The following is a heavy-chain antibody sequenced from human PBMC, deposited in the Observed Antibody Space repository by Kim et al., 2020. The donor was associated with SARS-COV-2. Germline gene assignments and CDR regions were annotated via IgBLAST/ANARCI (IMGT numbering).Heavy chain of an antibody. D-gene: IGHD6-13*01. CDR3: ARDGRRSSSWSPDY. Sequence: ADSVEGRFTIARDNSKNTLYLQMNSLRAEDTAVYYCARDGRRSSSWSPDYWGQGTLVTVSS. J-gene: IGHJ4*02. V-gene: IGHV3-33*01.